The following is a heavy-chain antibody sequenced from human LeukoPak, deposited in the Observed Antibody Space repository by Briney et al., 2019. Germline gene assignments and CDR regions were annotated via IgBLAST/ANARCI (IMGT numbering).Heavy chain of an antibody. J-gene: IGHJ4*02. D-gene: IGHD3-10*01. CDR3: ARGGRGGPNRITMVRGAKHFDY. V-gene: IGHV4-34*01. CDR2: INHSGST. Sequence: PSETLSLTCAVYGGSLSGYYWSWIRQPPGKGLEWIGEINHSGSTNYNPSLKSRVTISVDTSKNQFSLKLSSVTAADTAVYYCARGGRGGPNRITMVRGAKHFDYWGQGTLVTVSS. CDR1: GGSLSGYY.